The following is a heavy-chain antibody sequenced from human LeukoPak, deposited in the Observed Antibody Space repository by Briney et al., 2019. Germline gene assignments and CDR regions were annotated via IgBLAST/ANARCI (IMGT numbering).Heavy chain of an antibody. D-gene: IGHD2/OR15-2a*01. Sequence: VKPGGSLRLYCAASEFTFSDYYVSWIRQAPGKGLEWVGHIKSNTDGGTTDYAAPVKGRFTILRDDSKNMVYLQMNNLKTEDTAVYYCTTEALFNPGFDYWGQGTLITVSS. CDR1: EFTFSDYY. V-gene: IGHV3-15*01. CDR3: TTEALFNPGFDY. J-gene: IGHJ4*02. CDR2: IKSNTDGGTT.